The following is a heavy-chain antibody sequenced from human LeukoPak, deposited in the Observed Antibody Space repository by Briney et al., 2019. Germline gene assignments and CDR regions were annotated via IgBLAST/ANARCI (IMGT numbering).Heavy chain of an antibody. V-gene: IGHV4-39*01. CDR2: INYSGRT. D-gene: IGHD2-15*01. CDR1: GGSISSSSDY. CDR3: ARLTVGYCGGGSCAGWDY. Sequence: PSETLSLTCTVSGGSISSSSDYWGWSRQPPGKGLEWIGSINYSGRTYYNPSLKSRVTISVDTSKNQFSVKLSSVTAADTTVYYCARLTVGYCGGGSCAGWDYWGQGTLVTVSS. J-gene: IGHJ4*02.